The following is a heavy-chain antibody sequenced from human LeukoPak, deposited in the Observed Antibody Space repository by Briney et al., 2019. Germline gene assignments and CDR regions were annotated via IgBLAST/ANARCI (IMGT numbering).Heavy chain of an antibody. CDR2: IYLGDSDT. V-gene: IGHV5-51*01. CDR3: ARQSTGGYYDTSGYYSPLAV. J-gene: IGHJ6*04. Sequence: PGESLKISCKGSGYSFTSYWIGWVRQMPGKGLEWMGIIYLGDSDTTYSPSFQGQVAISADKSISTAYLQWSSLKASDTAIYYCARQSTGGYYDTSGYYSPLAVWGKGTTVTVSS. D-gene: IGHD3-22*01. CDR1: GYSFTSYW.